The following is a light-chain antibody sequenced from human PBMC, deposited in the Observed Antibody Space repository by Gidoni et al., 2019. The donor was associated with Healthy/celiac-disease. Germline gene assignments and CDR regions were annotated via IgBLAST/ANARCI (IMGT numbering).Light chain of an antibody. J-gene: IGKJ4*01. CDR2: DAS. CDR3: QQYDNLPLT. V-gene: IGKV1-33*01. CDR1: QDISNY. Sequence: DSQMNQSPSSLSASVGDRVTITCQASQDISNYLNWYQQKPGKAPKLLIYDASNLETGVPSRFSGSGSGTDFTFTISSLQPEDIATYYCQQYDNLPLTFGGXTKVEIK.